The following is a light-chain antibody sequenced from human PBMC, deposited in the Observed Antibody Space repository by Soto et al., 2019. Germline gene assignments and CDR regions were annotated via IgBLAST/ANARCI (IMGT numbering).Light chain of an antibody. CDR1: QSVSSNY. V-gene: IGKV3-20*01. J-gene: IGKJ1*01. Sequence: VLTQSPGTLSLSPGETATLACRVSQSVSSNYLAWYQQKPGQAPRLLIYGASNRATGIPDRLSGSGSGTDFTLTITRLEPEDFAMYYCQRYDSLRTFGQGTKVDI. CDR3: QRYDSLRT. CDR2: GAS.